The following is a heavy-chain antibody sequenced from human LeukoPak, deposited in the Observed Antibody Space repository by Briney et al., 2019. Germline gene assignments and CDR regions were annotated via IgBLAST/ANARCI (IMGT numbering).Heavy chain of an antibody. J-gene: IGHJ6*02. Sequence: ASVKVSCKASGYTFTGYYMHWVRQAPGQGLEWMGWINPNSGGTNYAQKFQSRVTMTRDTSISTAYMELSRLRSDDTAVYYCARHHAYDYVWGSYRLINGMDVWGQGTTVTVSS. CDR3: ARHHAYDYVWGSYRLINGMDV. CDR2: INPNSGGT. D-gene: IGHD3-16*02. CDR1: GYTFTGYY. V-gene: IGHV1-2*02.